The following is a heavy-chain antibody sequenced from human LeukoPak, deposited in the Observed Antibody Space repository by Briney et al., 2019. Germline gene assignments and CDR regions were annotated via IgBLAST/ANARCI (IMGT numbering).Heavy chain of an antibody. V-gene: IGHV3-48*04. Sequence: AGGSLRLSCAASGFTFSSYGMTWVRQAPGKGLEWVSYISSSSSTIYYADSVKGRFTISRDNAKNSLYLQMNGLRAEDTAVYYCAELGITMIGGVWGKGTTVTISS. CDR1: GFTFSSYG. J-gene: IGHJ6*04. CDR3: AELGITMIGGV. D-gene: IGHD3-10*02. CDR2: ISSSSSTI.